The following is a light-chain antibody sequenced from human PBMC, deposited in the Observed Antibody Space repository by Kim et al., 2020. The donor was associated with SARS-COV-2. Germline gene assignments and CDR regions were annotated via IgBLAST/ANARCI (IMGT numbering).Light chain of an antibody. CDR2: DVS. Sequence: QSVLTQPASVSGSPGQSITISCTGISSDVGGYNFVSWYQQHPGKAPKLMIFDVSNRPSGVSHRFSGSKSGNTASLTISGLQAEDKADYYCSSYTTNSAVFGGGTQLTVL. CDR1: SSDVGGYNF. J-gene: IGLJ2*01. CDR3: SSYTTNSAV. V-gene: IGLV2-14*03.